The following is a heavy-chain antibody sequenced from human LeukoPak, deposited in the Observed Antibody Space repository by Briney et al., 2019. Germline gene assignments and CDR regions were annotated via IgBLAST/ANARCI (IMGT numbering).Heavy chain of an antibody. J-gene: IGHJ3*02. CDR2: ISYDGSNK. CDR1: GFTFSSYG. D-gene: IGHD3-10*01. V-gene: IGHV3-30*18. Sequence: GGSLRLSCAASGFTFSSYGMHWVRQAPGKGLEWVAVISYDGSNKYYADSVKGRFTISRDNSKNTLYLQMNSLRAEDTAVYYCAKDRSGSGSPRAFDIWGQGTMVTVSS. CDR3: AKDRSGSGSPRAFDI.